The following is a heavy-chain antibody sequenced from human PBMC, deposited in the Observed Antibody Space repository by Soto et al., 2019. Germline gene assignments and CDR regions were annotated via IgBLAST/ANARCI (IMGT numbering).Heavy chain of an antibody. D-gene: IGHD1-26*01. CDR2: ITRTDST. Sequence: LRLSCPASGFTFSNYAMSWVRQAPGKGLEWVSAITRTDSTYYADSVRGRFTISRDNSRNTLYLQMNSLGAEDAALYYCAKALVGEVGATDYWGQGTLVTVSS. CDR1: GFTFSNYA. V-gene: IGHV3-23*01. CDR3: AKALVGEVGATDY. J-gene: IGHJ4*02.